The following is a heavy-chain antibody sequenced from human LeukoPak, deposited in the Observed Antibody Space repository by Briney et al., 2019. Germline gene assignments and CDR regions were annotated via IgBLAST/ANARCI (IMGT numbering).Heavy chain of an antibody. CDR3: ARVPRGYAYYFDY. Sequence: GGPLRLSCAASGFSFSSHAMTWVRQAPGKGLEWVSTISGSGGYTYYADSVKGRFTISRDNSENTMFLQMNSLRAEDTAVYYCARVPRGYAYYFDYWGQGTLVVVSS. CDR1: GFSFSSHA. J-gene: IGHJ4*02. CDR2: ISGSGGYT. D-gene: IGHD5-18*01. V-gene: IGHV3-23*01.